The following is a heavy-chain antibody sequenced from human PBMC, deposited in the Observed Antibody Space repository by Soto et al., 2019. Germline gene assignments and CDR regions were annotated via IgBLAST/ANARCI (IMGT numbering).Heavy chain of an antibody. CDR1: GDSVSRNSAA. V-gene: IGHV6-1*01. D-gene: IGHD3-3*01. CDR3: ARDLGPRSLCFDYYGMDV. CDR2: PYYRSKWYN. Sequence: SQTLSLTCAISGDSVSRNSAAWNWIRQSPSRGLEWLGRPYYRSKWYNDYAVSVKSRITINPDTSKNQFSLQLNSVTPEDTAVYYCARDLGPRSLCFDYYGMDVWGQGTTVTVSS. J-gene: IGHJ6*02.